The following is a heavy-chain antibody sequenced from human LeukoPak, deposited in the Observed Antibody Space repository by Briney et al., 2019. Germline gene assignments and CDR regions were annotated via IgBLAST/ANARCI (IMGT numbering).Heavy chain of an antibody. J-gene: IGHJ4*02. V-gene: IGHV4-30-2*01. D-gene: IGHD6-19*01. Sequence: SETLSLTCTVSGGSISSGGHSWSWIRQPPGKGLEWIGYIYHSGSGSTYYNPSLKSRVTISIDKSKNQFSLKLNSVTAADTAVYYCATDVWQSEPPNFDYWGQGTLVTVSS. CDR2: IYHSGSGST. CDR3: ATDVWQSEPPNFDY. CDR1: GGSISSGGHS.